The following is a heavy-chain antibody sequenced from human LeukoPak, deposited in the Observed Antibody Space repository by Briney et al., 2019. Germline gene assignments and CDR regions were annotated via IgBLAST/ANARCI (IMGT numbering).Heavy chain of an antibody. CDR3: TRNELGGDY. D-gene: IGHD3-10*01. V-gene: IGHV3-48*04. CDR2: ISSSSSTI. J-gene: IGHJ4*02. Sequence: PGGSLRLSCTTSGFTFSSYTLSWVRQAPGKGLEWISYISSSSSTIYYADSVKGRFTISRDNAKNSPYLQMNSLRAEDTAVYYCTRNELGGDYWGQGTLVTVSS. CDR1: GFTFSSYT.